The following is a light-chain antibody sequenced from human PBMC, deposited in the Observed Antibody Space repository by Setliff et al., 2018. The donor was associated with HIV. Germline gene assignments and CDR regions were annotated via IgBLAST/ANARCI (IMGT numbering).Light chain of an antibody. V-gene: IGLV2-14*01. CDR3: SSYTSSDTPYV. J-gene: IGLJ1*01. CDR1: SSDVGDYNY. Sequence: QSALTQPASVSGSPGQSITISCTGASSDVGDYNYFSCYQQHPGKAPKLMIYGVTNRPSGISNRFSGSKSGDTASLTISGLQAEDEADYYCSSYTSSDTPYVFGTGTKVTVL. CDR2: GVT.